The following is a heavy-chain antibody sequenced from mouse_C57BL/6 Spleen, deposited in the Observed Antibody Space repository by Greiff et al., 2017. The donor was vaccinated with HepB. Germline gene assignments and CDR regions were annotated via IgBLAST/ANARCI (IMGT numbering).Heavy chain of an antibody. Sequence: EVQLVESGPELVKPGASVKISCKASGYSFTDYNMNWVKQSNGKSLEWIGVINPNYGTTSYNQKFKGKATLTVDQSSSTAYMQLNSLTSEDSAVYYCASPYYGSSYGYFDVWGTGTTVTVSS. CDR2: INPNYGTT. CDR3: ASPYYGSSYGYFDV. J-gene: IGHJ1*03. V-gene: IGHV1-39*01. CDR1: GYSFTDYN. D-gene: IGHD1-1*01.